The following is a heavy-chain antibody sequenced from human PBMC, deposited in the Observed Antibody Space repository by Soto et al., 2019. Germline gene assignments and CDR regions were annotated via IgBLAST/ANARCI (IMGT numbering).Heavy chain of an antibody. Sequence: SETLSLTCAVYGGSFSGYYWSWIRQPPGKGLEWIGEINHSGSTNYNPSPKSRVTISVDTSKNQFSLKLSSVTAADTAVYYCARGPRAELLWFGELLTPKSQYYFDYWGQGTLVTVSS. D-gene: IGHD3-10*01. CDR2: INHSGST. J-gene: IGHJ4*02. V-gene: IGHV4-34*01. CDR3: ARGPRAELLWFGELLTPKSQYYFDY. CDR1: GGSFSGYY.